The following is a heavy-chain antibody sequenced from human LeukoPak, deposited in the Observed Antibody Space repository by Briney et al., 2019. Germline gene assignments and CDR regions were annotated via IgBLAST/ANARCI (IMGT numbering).Heavy chain of an antibody. CDR1: GGSFSGYY. D-gene: IGHD3-22*01. Sequence: SETLSLTRAVYGGSFSGYYWRWIRQPPGKGLVCIGEINHSGSTNYNPSLKSRVTISVDTSKNQFSLKLSSVTAADTAVYYCASRVITMIVVARNWFDPWGQGTLVTVSS. CDR3: ASRVITMIVVARNWFDP. J-gene: IGHJ5*02. CDR2: INHSGST. V-gene: IGHV4-34*01.